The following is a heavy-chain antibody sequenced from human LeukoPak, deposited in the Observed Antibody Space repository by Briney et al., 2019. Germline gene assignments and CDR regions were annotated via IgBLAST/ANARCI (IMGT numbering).Heavy chain of an antibody. CDR3: ARVATTVTTRDYYYGMDV. D-gene: IGHD4-17*01. Sequence: GGSLRLSCETSRFVFGSTGMNWVRQAPGKGLEWVSYISRSSSTIYYADSVKGRFTISRDNAKNSLYLQMNSLRDEDTAVYYCARVATTVTTRDYYYGMDVWGQGTTVTVSS. J-gene: IGHJ6*02. CDR2: ISRSSSTI. V-gene: IGHV3-48*02. CDR1: RFVFGSTG.